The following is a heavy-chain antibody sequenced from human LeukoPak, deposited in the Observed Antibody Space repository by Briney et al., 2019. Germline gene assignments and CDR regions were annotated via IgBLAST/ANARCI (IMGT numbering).Heavy chain of an antibody. CDR3: ARSGSGWQKDDAFDI. CDR2: IYYSGST. D-gene: IGHD6-19*01. J-gene: IGHJ3*02. CDR1: GGSISSSSYY. V-gene: IGHV4-39*07. Sequence: PSETLSLTCTVSGGSISSSSYYWGWIRQPPGKGLEWIGSIYYSGSTYYNPSLKSRVTISVDTSKNQFSLKLSSVTAADTAVYYCARSGSGWQKDDAFDIWGQGTMVTVSS.